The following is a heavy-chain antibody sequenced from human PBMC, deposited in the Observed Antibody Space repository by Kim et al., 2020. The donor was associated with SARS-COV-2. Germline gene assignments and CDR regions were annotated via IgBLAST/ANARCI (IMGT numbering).Heavy chain of an antibody. CDR1: GFTFDDYG. V-gene: IGHV3-9*01. CDR2: ISWNSGNI. CDR3: AKDVGRLRFRYYYYGMDV. Sequence: GGSLRLSCAASGFTFDDYGMHWVRQAPGKGLEWVSGISWNSGNIGYADSVKGRFTISRDNAKNSLYLQMNSLRAEDTALYYCAKDVGRLRFRYYYYGMDVWGQGTTVTVSS. D-gene: IGHD4-17*01. J-gene: IGHJ6*02.